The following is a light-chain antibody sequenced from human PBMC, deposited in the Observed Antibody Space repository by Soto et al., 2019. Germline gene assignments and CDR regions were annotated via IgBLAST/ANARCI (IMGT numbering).Light chain of an antibody. CDR2: SNN. CDR1: SSNIGSNT. CDR3: AAWYDSLNGHYV. Sequence: QSVLTQPPSASGTPGQRVTISCSGSSSNIGSNTVNWYQQLPGTAPKLLIYSNNQRPSGVPDRFSGSKSGTSASLAISGLQSEDEADYYCAAWYDSLNGHYVFGTGTKVTVL. J-gene: IGLJ1*01. V-gene: IGLV1-44*01.